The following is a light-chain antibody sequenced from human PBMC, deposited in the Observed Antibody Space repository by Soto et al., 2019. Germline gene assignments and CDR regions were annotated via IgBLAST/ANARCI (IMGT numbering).Light chain of an antibody. CDR2: DAS. J-gene: IGKJ5*01. Sequence: EILLTQSPATLSLSPGERATLSCRASQSVSSYLSWYQQNPGQAPRLLIYDASNRATGIPARFSGSGSGTDFTLTISSLEPEDFAVYYCQQRSNWPITFGQGTRLEIK. CDR1: QSVSSY. CDR3: QQRSNWPIT. V-gene: IGKV3-11*01.